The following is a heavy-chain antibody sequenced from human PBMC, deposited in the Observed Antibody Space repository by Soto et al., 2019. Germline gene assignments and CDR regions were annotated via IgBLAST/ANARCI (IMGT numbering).Heavy chain of an antibody. CDR3: TRETMTIRLYFDY. V-gene: IGHV3-48*03. Sequence: GGSRRRSWAASGFTFSSYEMNWVRQAPGKGLEWVPYISSRGGTIYYAESVNGRFTISRDKSKNTLYLQVNSLRAEDTAMYYCTRETMTIRLYFDYWGQGALVTVSS. D-gene: IGHD3-3*01. CDR2: ISSRGGTI. CDR1: GFTFSSYE. J-gene: IGHJ4*02.